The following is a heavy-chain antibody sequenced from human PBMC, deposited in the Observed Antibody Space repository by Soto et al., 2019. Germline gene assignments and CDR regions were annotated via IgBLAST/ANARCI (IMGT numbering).Heavy chain of an antibody. CDR3: ARDPLRCYDSSRAPVDVGY. CDR1: GYSISSGYY. CDR2: IYHSGST. V-gene: IGHV4-38-2*02. Sequence: PSETLSLTCAVSGYSISSGYYWGWIRQPPGKGLEWIGSIYHSGSTYYNPSLKSRVTISVDTSKNQFSLKLSSVTAADTAVYYCARDPLRCYDSSRAPVDVGYWGQGTLVTVCS. J-gene: IGHJ4*02. D-gene: IGHD3-22*01.